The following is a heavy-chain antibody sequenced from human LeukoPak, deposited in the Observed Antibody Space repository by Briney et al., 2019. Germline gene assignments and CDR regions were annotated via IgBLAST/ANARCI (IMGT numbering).Heavy chain of an antibody. Sequence: PGGSLRLSCAASGITASSYAMTWVRQAPGKGLEWVSSISGSGDRTMYADSVKGRFTISRDNFKNTLYLQMNSLRAEDTALYHCAKDPNGDYIGAFDMWGQGTMVTVSS. V-gene: IGHV3-23*01. J-gene: IGHJ3*02. CDR3: AKDPNGDYIGAFDM. CDR1: GITASSYA. CDR2: ISGSGDRT. D-gene: IGHD4-17*01.